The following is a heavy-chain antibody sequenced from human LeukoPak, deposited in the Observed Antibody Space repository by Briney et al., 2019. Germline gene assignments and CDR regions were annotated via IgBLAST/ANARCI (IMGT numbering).Heavy chain of an antibody. CDR3: AARPSSSWGPWNY. Sequence: SETLSLTCSVSGGSINTYYWSWIRQTPGKGLEWIGFIYYSGSTNYNPSLKSRVTISVDTSKNQFSLKLSSVTAADTAVYYCAARPSSSWGPWNYWGQGTLVTVSS. D-gene: IGHD6-13*01. CDR1: GGSINTYY. CDR2: IYYSGST. V-gene: IGHV4-59*01. J-gene: IGHJ4*02.